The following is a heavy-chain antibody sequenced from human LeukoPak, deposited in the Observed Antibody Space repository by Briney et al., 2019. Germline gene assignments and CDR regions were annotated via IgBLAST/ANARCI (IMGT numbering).Heavy chain of an antibody. CDR1: GFTFSKNG. D-gene: IGHD5-24*01. CDR2: IRYDTNNK. Sequence: GGSLRLSCAASGFTFSKNGMRWVRQAPGKGLEWMALIRYDTNNKYYADSVKGRFTISGDNSKLYLQMNSLRDEDTAVYYCAKARGDGYNDAFDMWGQGTMVTVSS. J-gene: IGHJ3*02. V-gene: IGHV3-30*02. CDR3: AKARGDGYNDAFDM.